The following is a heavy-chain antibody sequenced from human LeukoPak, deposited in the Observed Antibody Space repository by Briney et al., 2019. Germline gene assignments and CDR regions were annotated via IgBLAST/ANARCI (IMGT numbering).Heavy chain of an antibody. CDR3: ASDIRDGYNPFDY. Sequence: QPGGSLRLSCAASGFTFSSYEMNWVRQAPGKGLEGVSYISDTSTIYYADSVKGRFTISRDNAKKSLYLQMNSLRAEDTAVYYCASDIRDGYNPFDYWGQGTLVTVSS. V-gene: IGHV3-48*03. J-gene: IGHJ4*02. CDR2: ISDTSTI. D-gene: IGHD5-24*01. CDR1: GFTFSSYE.